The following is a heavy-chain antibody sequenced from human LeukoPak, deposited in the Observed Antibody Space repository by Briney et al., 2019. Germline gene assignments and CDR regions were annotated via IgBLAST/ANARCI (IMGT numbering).Heavy chain of an antibody. CDR1: GSIFTSYW. V-gene: IGHV5-51*01. CDR2: IYPGDSDT. D-gene: IGHD6-13*01. CDR3: ARRAAGLSSDAFDI. J-gene: IGHJ3*02. Sequence: NPGGSLQISCQGSGSIFTSYWIGWGRQVPGKGREWMGIIYPGDSDTRYSPSFQGQDTISADKSISTAYLQWSSLKASDTAMYYCARRAAGLSSDAFDIWGQGTMVTVSS.